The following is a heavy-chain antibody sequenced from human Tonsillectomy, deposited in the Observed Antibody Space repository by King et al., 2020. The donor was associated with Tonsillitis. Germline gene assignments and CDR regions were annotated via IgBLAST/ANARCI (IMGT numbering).Heavy chain of an antibody. V-gene: IGHV3-23*03. CDR1: GFTFSSYA. CDR3: AKEKEAYYYDSSGYYSCFDY. D-gene: IGHD3-22*01. J-gene: IGHJ4*02. Sequence: VQLVESGGGLVQPGGSLRLSCAASGFTFSSYAMSWVRQAPGKGLEWVSIIYSGGSSTYYADSVKGRFTISRDNSKNTLYLQMNSLRAEGTAVYYCAKEKEAYYYDSSGYYSCFDYWGQGTLVTVSS. CDR2: IYSGGSST.